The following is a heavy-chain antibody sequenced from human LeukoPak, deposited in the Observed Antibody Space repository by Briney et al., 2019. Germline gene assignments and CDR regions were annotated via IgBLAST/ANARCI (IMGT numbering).Heavy chain of an antibody. V-gene: IGHV3-23*01. CDR3: AKDHTSMDLYYFDY. CDR2: ISAGGGST. Sequence: GGSLRLSCAASGFTFSSYAMTWVRQAPGKGLEWVPTISAGGGSTNYVDSVKGRFTISRDNSKNTLYLQMNSLRAEDTAVYYCAKDHTSMDLYYFDYWGQGTLVTVSS. J-gene: IGHJ4*02. D-gene: IGHD5-18*01. CDR1: GFTFSSYA.